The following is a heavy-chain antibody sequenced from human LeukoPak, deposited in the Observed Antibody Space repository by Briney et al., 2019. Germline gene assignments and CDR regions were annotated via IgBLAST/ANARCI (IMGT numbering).Heavy chain of an antibody. V-gene: IGHV5-51*01. CDR2: IYPGDSDT. D-gene: IGHD3-22*01. CDR1: GYSFTSYW. J-gene: IGHJ4*02. Sequence: GESLKISCKGSGYSFTSYWIGWVRQMPGKGLEWKGIIYPGDSDTRYSPSFQGQVTISADKSISTAYLQWSSLKASDTAMYYCARRARPEYFYDSSDYWGQGTLVTISS. CDR3: ARRARPEYFYDSSDY.